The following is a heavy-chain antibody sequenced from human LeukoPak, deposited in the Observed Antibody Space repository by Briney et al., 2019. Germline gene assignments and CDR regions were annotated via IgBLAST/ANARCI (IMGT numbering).Heavy chain of an antibody. Sequence: SVKVSCKASGGTFSSYAISWVRRAPGQGLEWMGGIIPIFGTADYAQKFQGRVTITADESTSTAYMELSSLRSEDTAVYYCVGGAPNWGFDYWGQGTLVTVSS. CDR2: IIPIFGTA. V-gene: IGHV1-69*13. J-gene: IGHJ4*02. CDR3: VGGAPNWGFDY. D-gene: IGHD7-27*01. CDR1: GGTFSSYA.